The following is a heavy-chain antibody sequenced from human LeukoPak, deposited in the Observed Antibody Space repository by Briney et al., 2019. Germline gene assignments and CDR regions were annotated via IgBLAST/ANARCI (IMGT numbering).Heavy chain of an antibody. J-gene: IGHJ4*02. CDR3: ARDDYGDYAYY. Sequence: ASVKVSCKASGYTFTSYDINWVRQATGQGLEWMGWMNPNSGNTGYAQKFQGRVTITTDTSTSTAYMELRSLRSDDTAVYYCARDDYGDYAYYWGQGTLVTVSS. V-gene: IGHV1-8*03. CDR1: GYTFTSYD. CDR2: MNPNSGNT. D-gene: IGHD4-17*01.